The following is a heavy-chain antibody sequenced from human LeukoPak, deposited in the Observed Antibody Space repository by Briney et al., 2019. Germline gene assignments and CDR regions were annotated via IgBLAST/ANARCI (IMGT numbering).Heavy chain of an antibody. J-gene: IGHJ3*02. CDR1: GFTFSTYA. CDR2: ISGSGAST. Sequence: PGGSLRLSCAASGFTFSTYAMSWVRQAPGKGLEWVSGISGSGASTYYADSVKGRFTISRDISKNTLYLQMNSLRAEDSALYYCARGGRGSAAVVAPRSFDIWGQGTMVTVSS. CDR3: ARGGRGSAAVVAPRSFDI. D-gene: IGHD3-22*01. V-gene: IGHV3-23*01.